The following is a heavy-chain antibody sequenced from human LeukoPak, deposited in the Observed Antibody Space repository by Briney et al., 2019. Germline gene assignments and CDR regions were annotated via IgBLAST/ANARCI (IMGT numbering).Heavy chain of an antibody. J-gene: IGHJ6*02. Sequence: KSGGSLRLSCAASGFTFSSYSMNWVRQAPGKGLDWLSSISSSSSYIYYADSVKGRFTISRDNAKTSLYLQMHSLRAEDTAVYYCPRVASGSYSYYYYYGMDVWGQGTTVTVSS. CDR3: PRVASGSYSYYYYYGMDV. V-gene: IGHV3-21*01. CDR1: GFTFSSYS. D-gene: IGHD1-26*01. CDR2: ISSSSSYI.